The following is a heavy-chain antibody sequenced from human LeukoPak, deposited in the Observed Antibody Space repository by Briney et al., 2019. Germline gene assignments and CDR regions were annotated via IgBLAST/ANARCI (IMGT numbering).Heavy chain of an antibody. D-gene: IGHD2-2*03. V-gene: IGHV3-30-3*01. J-gene: IGHJ1*01. CDR3: AKDHGGYCSSFSCYSGDYGYFQH. Sequence: PGGSLRLSCAASGFTFSSYAMHWVRQAPGKGLEWVAVISYDGSNKYYADSVKGRFTISRDNAKNTVYLQMNSLRAEDTAVYYCAKDHGGYCSSFSCYSGDYGYFQHWGQGTLVTVSS. CDR2: ISYDGSNK. CDR1: GFTFSSYA.